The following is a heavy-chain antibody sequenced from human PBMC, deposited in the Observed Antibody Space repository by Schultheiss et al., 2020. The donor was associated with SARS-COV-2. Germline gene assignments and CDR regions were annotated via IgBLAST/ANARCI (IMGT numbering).Heavy chain of an antibody. CDR1: GFTFSSYA. V-gene: IGHV3-23*01. D-gene: IGHD3-16*01. Sequence: GGSLRLSCAASGFTFSSYAMSWVRQAPGKGLEWVSAISGSGGSTYYADSVKGRFTISRDNSKNTLYLQMNSLRAEDTALYYCAKEGDHYDYVWGSTNNKHYYYYGMDVWGQGTTVTVSS. CDR3: AKEGDHYDYVWGSTNNKHYYYYGMDV. CDR2: ISGSGGST. J-gene: IGHJ6*02.